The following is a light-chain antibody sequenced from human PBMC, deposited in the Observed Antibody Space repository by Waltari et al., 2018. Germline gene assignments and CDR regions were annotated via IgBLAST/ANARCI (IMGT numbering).Light chain of an antibody. CDR3: QHYVRLPAT. Sequence: EIVLTQSPGILSLSLGERATLSCRASQSVSRTLAWYQQKPGQAPMLLIYAASTRATGIPDRFSGGGSGTDFSLTISRLEPEDFAVYYCQHYVRLPATFGQGTKVEIK. V-gene: IGKV3-20*01. J-gene: IGKJ1*01. CDR2: AAS. CDR1: QSVSRT.